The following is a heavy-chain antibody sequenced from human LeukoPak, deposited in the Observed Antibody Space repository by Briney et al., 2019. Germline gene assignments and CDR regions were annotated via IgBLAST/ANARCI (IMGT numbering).Heavy chain of an antibody. Sequence: PGRSLGLSCAASGFTFSSYGMHWVRQAPGKGLEWVAVISFDGSNKYYADSVKGRFTISRDNSKNTLYLQMNSLRAEDTAVYYCAKSIVGATGDAFDIWGQGTMVTVSS. V-gene: IGHV3-30*18. CDR3: AKSIVGATGDAFDI. J-gene: IGHJ3*02. CDR1: GFTFSSYG. CDR2: ISFDGSNK. D-gene: IGHD1-26*01.